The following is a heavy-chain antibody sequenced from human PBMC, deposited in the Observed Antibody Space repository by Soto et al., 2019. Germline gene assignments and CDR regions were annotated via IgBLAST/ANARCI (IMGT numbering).Heavy chain of an antibody. CDR1: GFTFDADT. D-gene: IGHD2-21*02. J-gene: IGHJ4*02. CDR3: ARGTVVTGFGS. V-gene: IGHV3-43*01. Sequence: DVQLVQSGGVVGEPGGSLRLSCEASGFTFDADTMDWVRQPPGKALEWVGLVSLDGSSTDSTESVKGRFTITRDKPRNSLYLQMSGLTPEDSAVYFCARGTVVTGFGSRCQGTIVIVSS. CDR2: VSLDGSST.